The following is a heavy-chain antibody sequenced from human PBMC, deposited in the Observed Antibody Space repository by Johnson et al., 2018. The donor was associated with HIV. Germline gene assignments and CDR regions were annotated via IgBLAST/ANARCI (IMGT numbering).Heavy chain of an antibody. J-gene: IGHJ3*02. CDR2: ISSSGSTI. Sequence: QVQLVESGGGLVKPGGSLRLSCVASGFTFSDYYMTWIRQAPRKGLEWVSYISSSGSTIYYADSVKGRFTISRDNSKNTLYLQMNSLRAEDTAVYYCAKRFPGGYGDYGAFDIWGQGTMVTVSS. V-gene: IGHV3-11*01. CDR1: GFTFSDYY. D-gene: IGHD4-17*01. CDR3: AKRFPGGYGDYGAFDI.